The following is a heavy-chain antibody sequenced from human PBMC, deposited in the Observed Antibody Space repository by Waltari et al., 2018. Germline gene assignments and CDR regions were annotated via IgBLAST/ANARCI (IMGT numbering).Heavy chain of an antibody. CDR1: GGSFSCYY. CDR3: AMMGWVNTAGTTEYMDV. D-gene: IGHD1-1*01. J-gene: IGHJ6*03. CDR2: INNGGSN. Sequence: QVQLQQWGAGLLKPSETLSLPSAVYGGSFSCYYWSWIRQPPWKGLEGMGEINNGGSNNYNPSLKSRVTISVDTSKNQFARKLSSVTAADTAADYCAMMGWVNTAGTTEYMDVWGKGTTVTVSS. V-gene: IGHV4-34*01.